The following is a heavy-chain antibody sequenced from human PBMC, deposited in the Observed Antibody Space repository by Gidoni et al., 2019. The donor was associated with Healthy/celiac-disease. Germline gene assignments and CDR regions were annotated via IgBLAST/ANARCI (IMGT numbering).Heavy chain of an antibody. CDR3: ARVPGGYIAGPGLFDY. V-gene: IGHV1-69*01. D-gene: IGHD3-16*01. J-gene: IGHJ4*02. CDR1: GGTFRSYA. Sequence: QGQLVQSGAEVKKPGSSGKVSCKASGGTFRSYAISWVRQAPGQGLEWVGGVIPIFGTANYAQKFQGRVTITAAESTSTAYMELSSLRSEDTAVYYCARVPGGYIAGPGLFDYWGQGTLVTVSS. CDR2: VIPIFGTA.